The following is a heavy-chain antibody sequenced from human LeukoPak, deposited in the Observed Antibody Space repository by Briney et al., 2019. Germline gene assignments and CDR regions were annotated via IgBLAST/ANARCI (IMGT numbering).Heavy chain of an antibody. V-gene: IGHV1-46*01. CDR2: INPSGGST. Sequence: ASVKVSCKASGYTFTSYGISWVRQAPGQGLEWMGIINPSGGSTSYAQKFQGRVTMTRDTSTSTVYMELSSLRSEDTAVYYCAREAGTVPFDYWGQGTLVTVSS. CDR3: AREAGTVPFDY. D-gene: IGHD1-7*01. J-gene: IGHJ4*02. CDR1: GYTFTSYG.